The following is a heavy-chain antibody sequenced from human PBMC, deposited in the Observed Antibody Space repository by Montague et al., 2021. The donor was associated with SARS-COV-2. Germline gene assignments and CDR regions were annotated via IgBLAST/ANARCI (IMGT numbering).Heavy chain of an antibody. D-gene: IGHD2-15*01. CDR2: IYYSGST. CDR3: ARLTAGYCSGGSCYWGTGFDF. CDR1: GGSISSDGYY. Sequence: TLSLTCTVSGGSISSDGYYWSWIRQHPGKGLEWIGYIYYSGSTYYNPNLKSRVTISVDTYKNQFSLKLSSVTAADTAVYYCARLTAGYCSGGSCYWGTGFDFWGQGTLVTVSS. J-gene: IGHJ4*02. V-gene: IGHV4-31*03.